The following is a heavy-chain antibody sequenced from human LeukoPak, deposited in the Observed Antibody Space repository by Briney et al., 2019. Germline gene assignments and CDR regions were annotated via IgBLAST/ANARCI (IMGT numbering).Heavy chain of an antibody. CDR3: ARVLKQQLVPDNWFDP. CDR1: GGSISSYY. J-gene: IGHJ5*02. CDR2: IYTSGST. D-gene: IGHD6-13*01. V-gene: IGHV4-4*07. Sequence: SETLSLTCIVSGGSISSYYWSWIRQPAGKGLEWIGRIYTSGSTNYNPSLKSRVTMSVDTSKNQFSLKLSSVTAADTAVYYCARVLKQQLVPDNWFDPWGQGTLVTVSS.